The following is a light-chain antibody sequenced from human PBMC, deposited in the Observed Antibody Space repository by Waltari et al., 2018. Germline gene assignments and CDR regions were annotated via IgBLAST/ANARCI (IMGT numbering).Light chain of an antibody. J-gene: IGKJ4*01. CDR3: QQYNSYPLT. CDR1: HGISSW. V-gene: IGKV1D-16*01. CDR2: AAS. Sequence: DMHMSQSASSLAESVGDRVTIPCRASHGISSWLAWYQQKPEKTPKSLIYAASTLQSGVPSRFIGSGSGTDFTLTISSLQPEDVATYYCQQYNSYPLTFGGGTKVEIK.